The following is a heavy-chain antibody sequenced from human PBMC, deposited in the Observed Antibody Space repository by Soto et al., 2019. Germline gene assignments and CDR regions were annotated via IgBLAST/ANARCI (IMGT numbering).Heavy chain of an antibody. CDR1: EFAFSSHA. D-gene: IGHD5-18*01. CDR2: IWHDGSVK. V-gene: IGHV3-33*01. J-gene: IGHJ3*02. Sequence: GGSLRLSCAASEFAFSSHAMHWVRQAPGKGLEWVAVIWHDGSVKYYADSVKGRFTISRDNAKNSLYLQMNSLRAEDTAVYYCARDPRYSYGPKDAFDIWGQGTMVTVSS. CDR3: ARDPRYSYGPKDAFDI.